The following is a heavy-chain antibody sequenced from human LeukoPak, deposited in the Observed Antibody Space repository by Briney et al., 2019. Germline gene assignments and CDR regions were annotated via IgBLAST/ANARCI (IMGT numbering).Heavy chain of an antibody. J-gene: IGHJ4*02. Sequence: SQTLSLTCTVSGGSISSGSYYWSWIRQPAGKGLEWIGRIYTSGSTNYNPSLKSRVTISVDTSKNQFSLKLSSVTAADTAVYYCARGITMVRGVTPYFDYWGQGTLVTVPS. CDR1: GGSISSGSYY. D-gene: IGHD3-10*01. V-gene: IGHV4-61*02. CDR3: ARGITMVRGVTPYFDY. CDR2: IYTSGST.